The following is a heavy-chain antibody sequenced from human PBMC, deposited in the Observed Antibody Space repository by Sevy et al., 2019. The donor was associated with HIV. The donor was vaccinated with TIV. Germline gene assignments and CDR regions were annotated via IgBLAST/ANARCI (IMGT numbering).Heavy chain of an antibody. CDR3: ARGGIAVAGTRGNFFDY. CDR1: GFTFSSYS. Sequence: GGSLRLSCAASGFTFSSYSMNWVRQAPGKGLEWVSSISSSSSYIYYAHSVKGRFTISRDNAKNSLYLQMNSLRAEDTAVYYCARGGIAVAGTRGNFFDYWGQGTLVTVSS. J-gene: IGHJ4*02. CDR2: ISSSSSYI. D-gene: IGHD6-19*01. V-gene: IGHV3-21*01.